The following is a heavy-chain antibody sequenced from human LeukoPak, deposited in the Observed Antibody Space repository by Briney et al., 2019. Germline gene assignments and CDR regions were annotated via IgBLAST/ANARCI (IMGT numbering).Heavy chain of an antibody. CDR2: IRYDGSYK. J-gene: IGHJ6*03. D-gene: IGHD4-23*01. CDR3: ARDGDTVLTRGYYYYMDV. V-gene: IGHV3-30*02. CDR1: GFTFSSYG. Sequence: PGGSLRLSCAASGFTFSSYGMHWVRQAPGKGLEWVAFIRYDGSYKYYADSVKGRFTISRDNAMNSLYLQMNSLRAEDTALYYCARDGDTVLTRGYYYYMDVWGKGTTVTVSS.